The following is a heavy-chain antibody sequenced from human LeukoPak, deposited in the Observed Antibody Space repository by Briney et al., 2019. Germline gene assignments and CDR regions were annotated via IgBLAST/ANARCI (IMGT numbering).Heavy chain of an antibody. D-gene: IGHD3-22*01. CDR2: IYYSGST. CDR3: ARLEKQYYYDSSGYLDY. J-gene: IGHJ4*02. CDR1: GGSISSYY. Sequence: SETLSLTCTVSGGSISSYYWSWIRQPPGKGLEWIGYIYYSGSTNYNPSLKSRVTISVDTSKNQFSLKLSSVTAADTAVYYCARLEKQYYYDSSGYLDYWGQGTLVTASS. V-gene: IGHV4-59*08.